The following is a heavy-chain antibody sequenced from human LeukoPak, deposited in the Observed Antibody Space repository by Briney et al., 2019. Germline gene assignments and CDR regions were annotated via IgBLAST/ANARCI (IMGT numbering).Heavy chain of an antibody. J-gene: IGHJ4*02. CDR1: GFTFSDYY. CDR3: VRDQYLDF. Sequence: GGSLRLSCAASGFTFSDYYMSWLRQAPGKGLEWVSSISRGGNSIYYTDPVKGRFTISRDNAKNSLYLQMNSLRAEDTAIYYCVRDQYLDFRGQGTLVTVSS. CDR2: ISRGGNSI. V-gene: IGHV3-11*01.